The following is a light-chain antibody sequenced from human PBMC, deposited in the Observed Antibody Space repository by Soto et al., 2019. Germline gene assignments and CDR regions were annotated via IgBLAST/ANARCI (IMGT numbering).Light chain of an antibody. J-gene: IGLJ1*01. CDR1: SSDVGGYNY. Sequence: QSALTQPRSVSGSPGQSVTISCTGTSSDVGGYNYVSWYQQHPDKALKLMIYDVTKRPSGVPHRFSGSKSDNTASLTISGLQAEDEADYYCCSYAGTNSYVFGTGTKVTVL. CDR3: CSYAGTNSYV. CDR2: DVT. V-gene: IGLV2-11*01.